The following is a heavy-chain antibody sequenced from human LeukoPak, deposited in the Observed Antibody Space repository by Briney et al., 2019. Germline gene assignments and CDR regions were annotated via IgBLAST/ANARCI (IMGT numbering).Heavy chain of an antibody. D-gene: IGHD2-2*01. CDR2: ISSGSSYK. CDR3: ARDYQGGFAP. V-gene: IGHV3-21*01. CDR1: GFTFSSYS. Sequence: GGSLRLSCAASGFTFSSYSVNWVRQAPGRGLEWVSSISSGSSYKYYADSAKGRFTISRDNTKNSLYLQMNTLRAEDTAVYYCARDYQGGFAPWGQGTLVTVSS. J-gene: IGHJ5*02.